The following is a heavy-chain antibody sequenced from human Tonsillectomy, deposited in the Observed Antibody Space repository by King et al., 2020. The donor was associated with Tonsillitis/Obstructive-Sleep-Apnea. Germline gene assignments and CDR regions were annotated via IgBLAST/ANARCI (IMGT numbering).Heavy chain of an antibody. Sequence: QLQESGPGLVKPSETLSLTCTVSGGSISSYYWSCIRQPPGKGLEWIGYIFYTGSTHYNPSLKCRVTISVDTSKNQFSLKLSSVLAADTAVYYCARDHCSSTSCYGNYYYMDVWGKGTTVTVSS. CDR1: GGSISSYY. CDR2: IFYTGST. CDR3: ARDHCSSTSCYGNYYYMDV. D-gene: IGHD2-2*01. J-gene: IGHJ6*03. V-gene: IGHV4-59*01.